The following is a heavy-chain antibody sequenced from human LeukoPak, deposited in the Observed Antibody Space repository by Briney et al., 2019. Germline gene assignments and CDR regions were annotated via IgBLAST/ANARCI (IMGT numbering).Heavy chain of an antibody. CDR3: ARARAVDTDMLDY. J-gene: IGHJ4*02. CDR2: INPSGGST. Sequence: ASVKVSCKASGYTFTIYYMHWVRQAPGQGLEWMGIINPSGGSTSYAQKFQGRVTVTRDTSTSTVYMELSSLRSEDTAVYYCARARAVDTDMLDYWGQGTLVTVSS. CDR1: GYTFTIYY. V-gene: IGHV1-46*01. D-gene: IGHD5-18*01.